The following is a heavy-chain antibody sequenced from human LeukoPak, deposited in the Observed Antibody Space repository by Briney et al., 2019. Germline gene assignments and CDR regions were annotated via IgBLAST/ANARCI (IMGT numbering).Heavy chain of an antibody. CDR2: INPNSGGT. J-gene: IGHJ4*02. Sequence: GASVKVSCKASGYTFTGYYMHWVRQAPGQGLEWMGWINPNSGGTNYAQKFQGRVTMTRDTSISTAYMELSRLRCDDTAVYYCARGEGGATRGPSLDYWGQGTLVTGSS. D-gene: IGHD1-26*01. CDR1: GYTFTGYY. V-gene: IGHV1-2*02. CDR3: ARGEGGATRGPSLDY.